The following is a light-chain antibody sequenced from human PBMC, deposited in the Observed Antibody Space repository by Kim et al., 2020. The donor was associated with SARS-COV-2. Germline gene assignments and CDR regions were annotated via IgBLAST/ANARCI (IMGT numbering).Light chain of an antibody. J-gene: IGLJ3*02. CDR3: LLRFGGAWV. V-gene: IGLV7-43*01. Sequence: VSPGGTVTVTCPSTTGAVTTPNWVQQKPGKAPRSLISDTANEHSGTPARFSGALLGGKAALTLSDVQPEDEAKYYCLLRFGGAWVFGGGTQLTV. CDR1: TGAVTT. CDR2: DTA.